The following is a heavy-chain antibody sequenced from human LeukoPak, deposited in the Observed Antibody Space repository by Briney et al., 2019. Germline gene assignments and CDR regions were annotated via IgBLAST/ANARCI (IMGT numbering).Heavy chain of an antibody. CDR2: IYYSGST. CDR1: SGSISGGGYY. CDR3: ARDPGGEDTSGYYYYFDY. D-gene: IGHD3-22*01. J-gene: IGHJ4*02. Sequence: SETLSLTCTVSSGSISGGGYYWTWIRQHPGKGLEWIGYIYYSGSTYYNPSLKSRVTISVDTSKNQFSLKLSSVTAADTAVYYCARDPGGEDTSGYYYYFDYWGQGTLVTVSS. V-gene: IGHV4-31*03.